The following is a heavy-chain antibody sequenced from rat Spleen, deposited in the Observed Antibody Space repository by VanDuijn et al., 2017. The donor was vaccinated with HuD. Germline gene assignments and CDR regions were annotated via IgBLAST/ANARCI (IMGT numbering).Heavy chain of an antibody. CDR1: GFTFSTYW. CDR3: ARYRDSFGHVGIFDY. Sequence: EVQLVESDGGLVQPGRSLKLSCAASGFTFSTYWMYWTRQAPGKGLEWVSSINTDGDNSFYPDSVKGRFTISRDNAKSNLYLQMDSLRSEDTATYYCARYRDSFGHVGIFDYWGQGVMVTVSS. J-gene: IGHJ2*01. D-gene: IGHD2-7*01. V-gene: IGHV5-58*01. CDR2: INTDGDNS.